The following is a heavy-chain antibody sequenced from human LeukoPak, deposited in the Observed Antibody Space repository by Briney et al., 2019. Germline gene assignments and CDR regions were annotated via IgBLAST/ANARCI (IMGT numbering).Heavy chain of an antibody. D-gene: IGHD3-16*01. V-gene: IGHV4-30-2*01. CDR2: IYHSGST. CDR3: ARGGAKGPYYFDY. J-gene: IGHJ4*02. CDR1: GGSISSGGYS. Sequence: PSQTLSLTCDVSGGSISSGGYSWSWIRQPPGKGLEWIGYIYHSGSTYYNPSLKSRVTISVDRSKNQFSLKLSSVTAADTAVYYCARGGAKGPYYFDYWGQGTLVTVSS.